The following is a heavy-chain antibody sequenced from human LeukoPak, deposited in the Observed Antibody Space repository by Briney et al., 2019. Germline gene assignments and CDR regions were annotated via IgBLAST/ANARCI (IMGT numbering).Heavy chain of an antibody. J-gene: IGHJ5*02. CDR3: AHRRYGDWFDP. Sequence: SGATLLHPTPTFTLTFTCSGFSLGTRGAGVGWVRQPPVKTLEWLSLLYWDDDKRYIPTLKTSLTITKDTSKNQVVLTMTHMDPVDTATYYCAHRRYGDWFDPWGQGTLVTVSS. D-gene: IGHD4/OR15-4a*01. CDR2: LYWDDDK. CDR1: GFSLGTRGAG. V-gene: IGHV2-5*02.